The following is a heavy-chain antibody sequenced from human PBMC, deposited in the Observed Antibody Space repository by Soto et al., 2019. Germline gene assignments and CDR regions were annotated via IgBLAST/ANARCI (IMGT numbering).Heavy chain of an antibody. CDR3: AGGDYGGNCGY. J-gene: IGHJ4*02. CDR2: INSDGSST. V-gene: IGHV3-74*01. CDR1: GFSFSSYW. Sequence: EVQMVESGGGLVQPGGSLRLSCAASGFSFSSYWMHWVRQAPGKGLVWVSRINSDGSSTSYADSVKGRFTISRDNAKNTLYLQMHSLSAEDTAVYFCAGGDYGGNCGYWGQGTLVTVSS. D-gene: IGHD4-17*01.